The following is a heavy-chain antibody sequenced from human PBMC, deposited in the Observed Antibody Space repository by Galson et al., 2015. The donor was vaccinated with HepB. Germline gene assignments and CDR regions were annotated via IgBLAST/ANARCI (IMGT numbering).Heavy chain of an antibody. CDR3: ARVRGIWGDYLKYHFDY. V-gene: IGHV3-21*01. CDR2: ISSSSSYI. CDR1: GFTFSSYS. D-gene: IGHD4-17*01. J-gene: IGHJ4*02. Sequence: SLRLSCAASGFTFSSYSMNWVRQAPGKGLEWVSSISSSSSYIYYADSVKGRFTISRDNAKNSLYLQMNSLRAEDTAVYYCARVRGIWGDYLKYHFDYWGQGTLVTVSS.